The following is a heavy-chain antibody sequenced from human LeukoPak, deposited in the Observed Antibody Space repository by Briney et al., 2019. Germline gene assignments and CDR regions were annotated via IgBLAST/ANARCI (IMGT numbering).Heavy chain of an antibody. CDR1: GFTFSSSA. D-gene: IGHD1-26*01. V-gene: IGHV3-23*01. CDR3: AKAGSIRFDY. J-gene: IGHJ4*02. Sequence: GGSLRLSCAASGFTFSSSAMSWVRQAPGKGLEWVSGISGSGGSTYYADSVKGRFTISRDNSKNTLYLQMNSLRAEDTALYYCAKAGSIRFDYWGQGTLVTVSS. CDR2: ISGSGGST.